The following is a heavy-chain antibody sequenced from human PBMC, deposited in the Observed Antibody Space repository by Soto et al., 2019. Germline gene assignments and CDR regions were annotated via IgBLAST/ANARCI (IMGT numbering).Heavy chain of an antibody. Sequence: QHPGKGLEWIGYIYYSGSTYYNPSLKSRVTISVDTAKNQCSLKLSSVTAADTAVYYCARARHCGGDCCAFDICGQGTMVTVSS. D-gene: IGHD2-21*02. V-gene: IGHV4-31*02. J-gene: IGHJ3*02. CDR3: ARARHCGGDCCAFDI. CDR2: IYYSGST.